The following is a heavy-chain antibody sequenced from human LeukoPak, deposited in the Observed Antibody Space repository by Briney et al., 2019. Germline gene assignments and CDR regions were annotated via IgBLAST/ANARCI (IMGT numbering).Heavy chain of an antibody. V-gene: IGHV7-4-1*02. CDR3: TTDHGGITIFGVVFHPLDY. J-gene: IGHJ4*02. D-gene: IGHD3-3*01. CDR2: INTNTGNP. CDR1: GYTFTSYA. Sequence: ASVKVSCKASGYTFTSYAMNWVRQAPGQGLEWMGWINTNTGNPTYAQGFTGRFVFSLDTSVSTAYLQISSLKAEDTAVYYCTTDHGGITIFGVVFHPLDYWGQGTLVTVSS.